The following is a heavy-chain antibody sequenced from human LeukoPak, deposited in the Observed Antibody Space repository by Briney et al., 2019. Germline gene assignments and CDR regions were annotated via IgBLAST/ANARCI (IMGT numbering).Heavy chain of an antibody. J-gene: IGHJ3*02. CDR3: ASYSSSYAFDI. V-gene: IGHV4-34*01. CDR1: GGSFSGYC. CDR2: ISHSGST. D-gene: IGHD6-6*01. Sequence: PSETLSLTCAVYGGSFSGYCWSWIRQPPGKGLEWIGEISHSGSTNYNPSLKSRVTISVDTSKNQFSLKLSSVTAADTAVYYCASYSSSYAFDIWGQGTMVTVSS.